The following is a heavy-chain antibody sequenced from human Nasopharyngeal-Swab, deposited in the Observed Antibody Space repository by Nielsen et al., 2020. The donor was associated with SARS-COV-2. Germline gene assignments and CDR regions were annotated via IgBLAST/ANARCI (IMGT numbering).Heavy chain of an antibody. V-gene: IGHV3-13*05. D-gene: IGHD6-19*01. CDR3: ARARSVAGTGDDAFDI. J-gene: IGHJ3*02. CDR2: IGTAGDP. CDR1: GFTFSSYD. Sequence: GESLKISCAASGFTFSSYDMHWVRQATGKGLEWVLAIGTAGDPYYPGSVKGRFTISRENAKNSLYLQMNSLRAGDTAVYYCARARSVAGTGDDAFDIWGQGTMVTVSS.